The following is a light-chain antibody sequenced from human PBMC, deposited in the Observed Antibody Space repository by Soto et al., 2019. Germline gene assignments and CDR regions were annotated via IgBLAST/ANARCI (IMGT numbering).Light chain of an antibody. Sequence: EIVLTQSPGTLSLSPGERATLSCRASESVRSSYLAWYQQKPGQAPRLLIYGASTRATGIPARFSGSGSGTEFSLTISSLQSEDFAVYYCQQYSDWPPTFGQGTKVDIK. CDR2: GAS. V-gene: IGKV3-15*01. CDR3: QQYSDWPPT. J-gene: IGKJ1*01. CDR1: ESVRSSY.